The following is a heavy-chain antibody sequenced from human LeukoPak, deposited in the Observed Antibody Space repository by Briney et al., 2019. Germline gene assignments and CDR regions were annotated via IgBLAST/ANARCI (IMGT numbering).Heavy chain of an antibody. CDR3: ASEQLGST. CDR2: IKEDGSEK. V-gene: IGHV3-7*01. CDR1: GFTFSSSG. D-gene: IGHD6-13*01. J-gene: IGHJ4*02. Sequence: GGSLRLSCAASGFTFSSSGMHWVRQAPGKGLEWVANIKEDGSEKYYVDSVKGRFTISRDNAKNSLYLQMNSLRAEDTAVYYCASEQLGSTWGQGTLVTVSS.